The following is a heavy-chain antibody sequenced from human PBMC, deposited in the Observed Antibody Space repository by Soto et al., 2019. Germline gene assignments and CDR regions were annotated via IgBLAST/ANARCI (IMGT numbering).Heavy chain of an antibody. V-gene: IGHV1-24*01. CDR2: FDPEDGET. CDR3: ATGLTRSGPNGFDP. CDR1: GYTLTELS. J-gene: IGHJ5*02. Sequence: ASVKVSCKVSGYTLTELSMHWARQAPGKGLEWMGGFDPEDGETIYAQKFQGRVTMTEGTSTDTAYMELSSLRSEDTAVYYCATGLTRSGPNGFDPWGQGTLVTVSS. D-gene: IGHD3-3*01.